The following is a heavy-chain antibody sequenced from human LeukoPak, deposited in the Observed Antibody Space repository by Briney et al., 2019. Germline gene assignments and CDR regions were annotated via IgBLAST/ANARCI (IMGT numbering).Heavy chain of an antibody. V-gene: IGHV3-30-3*01. Sequence: ERSLRLSCAASGFTFSSYAMHWVRQAPGKGLEWVAIISYDGSNKYYADSVKGRFTISRDNSKNTLYLQMNSLRAEDTAVYYCAMSSGYYYIHYWGQGTLATVSS. CDR2: ISYDGSNK. D-gene: IGHD3-22*01. J-gene: IGHJ4*02. CDR1: GFTFSSYA. CDR3: AMSSGYYYIHY.